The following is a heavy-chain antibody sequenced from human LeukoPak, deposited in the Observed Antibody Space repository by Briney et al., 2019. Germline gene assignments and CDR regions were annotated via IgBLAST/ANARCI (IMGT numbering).Heavy chain of an antibody. J-gene: IGHJ4*02. CDR3: AKGAYSTSWWSVDY. V-gene: IGHV3-23*01. D-gene: IGHD2-2*01. Sequence: LYADSVKGRFTISRDNSKDTLYLQVSSLRAEDTAVYYCAKGAYSTSWWSVDYWGQGTLVTVSS.